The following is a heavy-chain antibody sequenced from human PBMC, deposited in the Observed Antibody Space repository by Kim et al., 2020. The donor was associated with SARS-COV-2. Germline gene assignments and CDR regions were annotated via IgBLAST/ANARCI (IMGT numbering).Heavy chain of an antibody. D-gene: IGHD3-9*01. J-gene: IGHJ4*02. V-gene: IGHV1-46*01. Sequence: AQKFQGRVTMTRDTSTSTVYMELSSLRSEDTAVYYCARVAVYFDWLLPDYWGQGTLVTVSS. CDR3: ARVAVYFDWLLPDY.